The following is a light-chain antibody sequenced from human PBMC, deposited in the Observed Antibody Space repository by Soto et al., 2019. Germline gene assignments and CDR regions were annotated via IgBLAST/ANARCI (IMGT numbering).Light chain of an antibody. CDR1: SSNIGAGYD. CDR3: PSYDSSLSV. CDR2: GNS. V-gene: IGLV1-40*01. Sequence: QSVLTQSPSVSGAPGQRVTISCTGSSSNIGAGYDVHWYQQLPGTAPKLLIYGNSNRPSGVPDRFSGSKSGTSASLAITGLQAEDEADYYCPSYDSSLSVFGGGTKLTVL. J-gene: IGLJ3*02.